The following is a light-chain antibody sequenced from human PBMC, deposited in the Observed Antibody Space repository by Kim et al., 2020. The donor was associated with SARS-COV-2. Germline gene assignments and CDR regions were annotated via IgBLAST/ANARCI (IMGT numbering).Light chain of an antibody. J-gene: IGLJ3*02. Sequence: NFMLTQPHSVSESPGKTVTISCTRSSGRIASNYVQWYQQRPGSAPTTVIYEDNQRPSGVPDRFSGSIDSSSNSASLTISGLKTEDEADYYCQPIRV. CDR1: SGRIASNY. V-gene: IGLV6-57*04. CDR3: QPIRV. CDR2: EDN.